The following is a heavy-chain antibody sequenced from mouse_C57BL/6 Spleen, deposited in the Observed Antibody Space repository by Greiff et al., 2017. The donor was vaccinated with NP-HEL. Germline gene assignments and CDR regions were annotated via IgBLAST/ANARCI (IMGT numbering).Heavy chain of an antibody. Sequence: EVKLLESGGDLVKPGGSLKLSCAASGFTFSSYGMSWVRQTPDKRLEWVATISSGGSYTYYPDSVKGRFTISRDNAKNTLYLQMRSLKSEDTAMYYCARHTTVVPFDYWGQGTTLTVSS. V-gene: IGHV5-6*01. CDR1: GFTFSSYG. CDR2: ISSGGSYT. CDR3: ARHTTVVPFDY. J-gene: IGHJ2*01. D-gene: IGHD1-1*01.